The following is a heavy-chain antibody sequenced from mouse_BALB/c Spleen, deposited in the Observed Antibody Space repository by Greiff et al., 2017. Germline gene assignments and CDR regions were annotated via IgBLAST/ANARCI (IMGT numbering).Heavy chain of an antibody. CDR1: GFSLTRYG. CDR3: ARSPLLDAMDD. V-gene: IGHV2-9*02. Sequence: VKLVESGPGLVAPSQSLSITCTVSGFSLTRYGVHWVRQPPGKGLEWLGVIWAGGSTNYNSALMSRLSISKDNSKSQVFLKMNSLQTDDTAMYYCARSPLLDAMDDWGQGTSVTVSS. CDR2: IWAGGST. J-gene: IGHJ4*01. D-gene: IGHD2-1*01.